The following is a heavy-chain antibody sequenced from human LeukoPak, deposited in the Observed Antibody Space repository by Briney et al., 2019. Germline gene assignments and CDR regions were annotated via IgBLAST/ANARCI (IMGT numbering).Heavy chain of an antibody. V-gene: IGHV1-2*02. D-gene: IGHD3-16*01. CDR2: INPNSGGT. Sequence: ASVKVSCKASGYTFTGYYMHWVRQAPGQGLEWMGWINPNSGGTKYAQKFQGRVTMTRDTSISTAYMELSRLRSDDTAVYYCATQRGSYLWGTDFDYWGQGTLVTVSS. CDR1: GYTFTGYY. J-gene: IGHJ4*02. CDR3: ATQRGSYLWGTDFDY.